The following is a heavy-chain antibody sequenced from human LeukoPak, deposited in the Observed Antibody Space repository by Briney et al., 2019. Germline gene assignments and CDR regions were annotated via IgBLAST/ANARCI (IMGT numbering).Heavy chain of an antibody. D-gene: IGHD6-19*01. CDR2: ISSSGNTT. Sequence: GGSLRLSCAASGFTFSNNYMSWIRQAPGKGLEWVSYISSSGNTTYNADSVKGRFSITRDNAKNSLYLQMNSLRAEDTAVYYCVRGGGSAWFLDYWGQGTLVTVSS. J-gene: IGHJ4*02. CDR3: VRGGGSAWFLDY. CDR1: GFTFSNNY. V-gene: IGHV3-11*04.